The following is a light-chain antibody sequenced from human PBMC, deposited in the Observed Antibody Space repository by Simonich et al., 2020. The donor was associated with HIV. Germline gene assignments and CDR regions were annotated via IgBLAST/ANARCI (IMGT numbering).Light chain of an antibody. J-gene: IGLJ3*02. CDR3: AAWDDSLNGPV. CDR1: SSNIGSST. Sequence: QSVLTQPPSASGTPGQRVTISCSGSSSNIGSSTVHWYQQLPGAAPKLLIYRNNQRPSGVPYRCSGSKSGTSASLAISGLQSEDEADYYCAAWDDSLNGPVFGGGTKLTVL. CDR2: RNN. V-gene: IGLV1-44*01.